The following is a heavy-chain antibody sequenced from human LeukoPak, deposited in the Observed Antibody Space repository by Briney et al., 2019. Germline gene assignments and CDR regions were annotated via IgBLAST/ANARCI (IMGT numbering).Heavy chain of an antibody. CDR3: ASGHNYVFGGGPNRFDH. CDR1: GFTFSSYG. V-gene: IGHV3-33*01. Sequence: HPGGSLRLSCAASGFTFSSYGMHWVRQAPGKGREWVAVIWYDGSNKYYADSVKGRFTIYRDNTKNTLYLQMNSLRAAATAVYYCASGHNYVFGGGPNRFDHWGQGTLVTVSS. CDR2: IWYDGSNK. J-gene: IGHJ4*02. D-gene: IGHD3-3*01.